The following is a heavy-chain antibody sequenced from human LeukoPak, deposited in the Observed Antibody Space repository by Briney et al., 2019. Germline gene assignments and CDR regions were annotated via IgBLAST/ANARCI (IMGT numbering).Heavy chain of an antibody. CDR3: ARQIRGSSPFDY. Sequence: SETLSLTCAVYGGSFSGYYWSWIRQPPGKGLEWIGEINHSGSTNYNPSLKSRVTISVDTSKNQFSLKLSSVTAADTAVYYCARQIRGSSPFDYWGQGTLVTVSS. CDR1: GGSFSGYY. V-gene: IGHV4-34*09. J-gene: IGHJ4*02. D-gene: IGHD1-26*01. CDR2: INHSGST.